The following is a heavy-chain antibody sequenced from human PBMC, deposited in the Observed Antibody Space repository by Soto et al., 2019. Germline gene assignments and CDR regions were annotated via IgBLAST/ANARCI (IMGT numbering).Heavy chain of an antibody. D-gene: IGHD3-10*01. J-gene: IGHJ3*02. V-gene: IGHV3-15*01. CDR2: IKSKTDGETT. CDR1: GFTFSNAW. CDR3: ATDDPLVLWFGELVDDFDI. Sequence: GGSLRLSCAASGFTFSNAWMSWVRLAPGKGLEWVGRIKSKTDGETTDYAAPVKGRFTISRDDSKNTLYLQMNSLKTEDTAVYYCATDDPLVLWFGELVDDFDIWGQGTMVTVAS.